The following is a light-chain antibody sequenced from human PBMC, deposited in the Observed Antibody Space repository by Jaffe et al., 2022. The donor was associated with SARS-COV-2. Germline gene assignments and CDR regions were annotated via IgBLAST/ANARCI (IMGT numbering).Light chain of an antibody. J-gene: IGKJ2*01. Sequence: EIVLTQTPGTLSLSPGEGATLSCRASQSVSSSYVAWYQQRRGQAPRLLIYDASNRATGIPDRFSGSGSGTEFSLSITRLEPEDSAVYYCQQYGRIPYTFGQGAKLEIK. V-gene: IGKV3-20*01. CDR3: QQYGRIPYT. CDR2: DAS. CDR1: QSVSSSY.